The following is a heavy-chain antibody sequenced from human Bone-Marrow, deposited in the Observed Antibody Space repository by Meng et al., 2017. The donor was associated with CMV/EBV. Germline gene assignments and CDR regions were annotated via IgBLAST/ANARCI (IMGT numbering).Heavy chain of an antibody. J-gene: IGHJ3*02. CDR2: IHYSGTT. D-gene: IGHD3-3*01. CDR1: GGSVSSGSYY. CDR3: ARDLSSSRTIFGVVIGVYDI. V-gene: IGHV4-61*01. Sequence: SETLSLTCTVSGGSVSSGSYYWSWIRQTPGKGLEWIGYIHYSGTTSYNPSLKSRVTISVDTSKNQFNLTLSSVTAADTAVYYCARDLSSSRTIFGVVIGVYDIWGQGTMVTVSS.